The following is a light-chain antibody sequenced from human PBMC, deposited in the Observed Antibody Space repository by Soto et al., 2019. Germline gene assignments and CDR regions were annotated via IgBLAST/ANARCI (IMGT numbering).Light chain of an antibody. V-gene: IGLV2-11*01. CDR3: CSYADTYTFVV. J-gene: IGLJ2*01. CDR2: DLN. CDR1: SSDVSAYDY. Sequence: QSALTQPRSVSGSPGQSVTISCTGTSSDVSAYDYVSWYQHHPGRPPKLIIYDLNKRPSGVPDRFSGSKSGNTASLTISGLQAEDEAAYYCCSYADTYTFVVFGGGTKLTV.